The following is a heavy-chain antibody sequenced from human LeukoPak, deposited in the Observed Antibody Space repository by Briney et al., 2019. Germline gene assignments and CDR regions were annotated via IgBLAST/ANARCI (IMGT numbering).Heavy chain of an antibody. CDR1: GYTFTSYD. D-gene: IGHD1-26*01. V-gene: IGHV1-8*01. J-gene: IGHJ4*02. CDR2: MNPTSGNT. Sequence: ASVKVSCKVSGYTFTSYDINWVRQATGPGLEWMGWMNPTSGNTGYAQKFQGRVTMTRNTSISTAYMGLSSLRSEDTAVYYCARGEWELSYWGQGTLVTVSS. CDR3: ARGEWELSY.